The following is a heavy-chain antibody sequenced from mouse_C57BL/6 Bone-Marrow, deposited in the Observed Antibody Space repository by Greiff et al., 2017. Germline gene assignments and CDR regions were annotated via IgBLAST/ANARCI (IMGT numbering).Heavy chain of an antibody. D-gene: IGHD1-1*01. CDR2: IDPEDGDT. CDR1: GFNIKDYY. J-gene: IGHJ3*01. Sequence: VQLQQSGAELVRPGASVKLSCTASGFNIKDYYMHWVKQRPEQGLEWIGRIDPEDGDTESAPKFQGKATLTADTSSNTAYLQLSSLTSEDTAVYYGTTYYYGSSYPAWFAYWGQGTLVTVSA. V-gene: IGHV14-1*01. CDR3: TTYYYGSSYPAWFAY.